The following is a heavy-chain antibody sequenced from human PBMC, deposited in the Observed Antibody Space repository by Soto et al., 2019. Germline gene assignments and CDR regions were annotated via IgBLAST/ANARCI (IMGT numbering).Heavy chain of an antibody. V-gene: IGHV4-59*08. CDR1: GGSISSYY. CDR2: IYYSGGT. D-gene: IGHD3-9*01. J-gene: IGHJ6*03. Sequence: QVQLQESGPGLVKPSETLSLTCTVSGGSISSYYWSWIRQPPGKGLEWIGYIYYSGGTNYNPSLKSRVTISVDTSKNQFSLKLSSVTAADTAVYYCARHRLVIIGGYYYYYYMDVWGKGTTVTVSS. CDR3: ARHRLVIIGGYYYYYYMDV.